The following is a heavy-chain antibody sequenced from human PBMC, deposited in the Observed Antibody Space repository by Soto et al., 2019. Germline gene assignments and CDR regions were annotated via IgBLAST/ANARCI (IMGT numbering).Heavy chain of an antibody. V-gene: IGHV3-23*01. CDR2: ISSTGSKT. J-gene: IGHJ4*02. D-gene: IGHD3-9*01. CDR1: GFSMSNHA. Sequence: SLRLSCIVPGFSMSNHALTWVRQAPGKGLEWVSSISSTGSKTYYADSIKGRSTISRDNSKNTVFLQMNSLRPDDMAFYFCAREPKPFLTGYYDLWGQGTLVTVSS. CDR3: AREPKPFLTGYYDL.